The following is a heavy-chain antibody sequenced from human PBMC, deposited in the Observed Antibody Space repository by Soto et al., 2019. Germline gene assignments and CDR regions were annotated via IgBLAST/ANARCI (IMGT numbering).Heavy chain of an antibody. V-gene: IGHV4-34*11. CDR1: GGSFSGYY. J-gene: IGHJ6*02. CDR3: AREWGLLPYYVMNV. D-gene: IGHD7-27*01. CDR2: ISYTGRT. Sequence: PSETLSLTCSVCGGSFSGYYWTWLRQPPGKGLEWIGYISYTGRTKYNPSLQSRVTISVDTSKNDFSLNLSSVTAADTAVYFCAREWGLLPYYVMNVWGHGTAVTVSS.